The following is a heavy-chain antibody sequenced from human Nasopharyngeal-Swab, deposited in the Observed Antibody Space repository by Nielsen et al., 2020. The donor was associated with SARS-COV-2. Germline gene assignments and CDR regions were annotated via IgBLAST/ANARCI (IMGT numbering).Heavy chain of an antibody. CDR2: IYSGGST. J-gene: IGHJ3*02. CDR3: ARDQRDYGDYGSGSFDI. D-gene: IGHD4-17*01. V-gene: IGHV3-53*01. Sequence: GESLKISCAASGFTVSSNYMSWVRQAPGKGLEWVSVIYSGGSTYYADSVKGRFTISRVNSKNTLYLQMNSLRAEDTAVYYCARDQRDYGDYGSGSFDIWGQGTMVTVSS. CDR1: GFTVSSNY.